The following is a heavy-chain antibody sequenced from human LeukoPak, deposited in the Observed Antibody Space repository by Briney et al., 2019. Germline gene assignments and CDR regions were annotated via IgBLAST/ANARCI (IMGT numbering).Heavy chain of an antibody. D-gene: IGHD2-2*01. J-gene: IGHJ6*02. CDR1: GFTFSSYA. V-gene: IGHV3-30*04. CDR3: ARVHPYCSSTSCYDYYYYGMDV. CDR2: ISYDGSNK. Sequence: GRSLRLSCAASGFTFSSYAMHWVRQAPGKGLEGVAVISYDGSNKYYADSVKGRFTISRDNSKNTLYLQMNSLRAEDTAVYYCARVHPYCSSTSCYDYYYYGMDVWGQGTTVTVSS.